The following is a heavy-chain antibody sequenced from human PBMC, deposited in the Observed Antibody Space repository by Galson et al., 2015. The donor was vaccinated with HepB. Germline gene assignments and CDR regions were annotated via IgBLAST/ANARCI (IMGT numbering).Heavy chain of an antibody. J-gene: IGHJ5*02. V-gene: IGHV4-39*01. D-gene: IGHD3-22*01. Sequence: ETLSLTCAVSGGSVSSSTYYWGWIRQPPGKGLEWIGSLSYSGSSYYNPPLKSRVTMSVDTSNYQFSLKLSSVTAADTAVYYCMTYYYHSNGYWWFDPWGQGTLVTVSS. CDR3: MTYYYHSNGYWWFDP. CDR2: LSYSGSS. CDR1: GGSVSSSTYY.